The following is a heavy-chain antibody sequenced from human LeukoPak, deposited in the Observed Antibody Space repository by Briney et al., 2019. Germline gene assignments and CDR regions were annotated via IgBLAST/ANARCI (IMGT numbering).Heavy chain of an antibody. J-gene: IGHJ4*02. CDR3: ARETLTSNYFDY. CDR1: GFTFSSYG. V-gene: IGHV3-33*01. D-gene: IGHD1-1*01. Sequence: GGSLRLSCAASGFTFSSYGMHWVRQAPGKGLEWVAVIWYDGSNKYYADSVKGRFTISRDNSENTLYLQMNSLRAEDTAVYYCARETLTSNYFDYWGQGTLVTVSS. CDR2: IWYDGSNK.